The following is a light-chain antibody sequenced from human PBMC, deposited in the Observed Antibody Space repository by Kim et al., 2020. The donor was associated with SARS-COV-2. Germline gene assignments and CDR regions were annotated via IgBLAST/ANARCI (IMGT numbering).Light chain of an antibody. J-gene: IGKJ4*01. Sequence: ESQGDRVTLTCRARQGIRNDLGWYQQKPGEAPKRRIYAAASLQSGVPSRFSGSGSGTEFTLTISSLQPEDFATYYCLQHNSYPLTFGGGTRVDIK. CDR1: QGIRND. CDR2: AAA. V-gene: IGKV1-17*01. CDR3: LQHNSYPLT.